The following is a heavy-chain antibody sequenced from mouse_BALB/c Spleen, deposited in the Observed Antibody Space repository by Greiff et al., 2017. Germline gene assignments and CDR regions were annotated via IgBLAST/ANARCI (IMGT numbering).Heavy chain of an antibody. D-gene: IGHD2-10*02. Sequence: VQLQESGPGLVAPSQSLSITCTVSGFSLTSYDISWILQPPGKGLEWLGVIWTGGGTNYNSAFMSRLSISKDNSKSQVFLKMNSLQTDDTAIYYCVRGYGNYAAWFAYWGQGTLVTVSA. CDR1: GFSLTSYD. V-gene: IGHV2-9-2*01. J-gene: IGHJ3*01. CDR3: VRGYGNYAAWFAY. CDR2: IWTGGGT.